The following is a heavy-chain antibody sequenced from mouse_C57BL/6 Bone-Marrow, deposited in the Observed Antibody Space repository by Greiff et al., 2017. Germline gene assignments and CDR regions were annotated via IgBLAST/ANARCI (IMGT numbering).Heavy chain of an antibody. D-gene: IGHD1-1*01. V-gene: IGHV6-6*01. J-gene: IGHJ3*01. CDR2: IRNKANNHAT. Sequence: EVQLQESGGGLVQPGGSMKLSCAASGFTFSDAWMDWVRQSPEKGLEWVAEIRNKANNHATYYAESVKGRFTISRDDSKSRVYLQRNSLRAEDTGIYYCTRRTTVASWFAYWGQGTLVTVSA. CDR3: TRRTTVASWFAY. CDR1: GFTFSDAW.